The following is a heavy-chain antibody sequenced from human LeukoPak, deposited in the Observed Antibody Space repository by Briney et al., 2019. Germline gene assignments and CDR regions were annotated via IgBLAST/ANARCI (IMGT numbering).Heavy chain of an antibody. CDR2: IYYSGST. D-gene: IGHD6-13*01. Sequence: SETLSLTCTVSGGSISSYYWSWIRQPPGKGLEWIGYIYYSGSTNYNPSLKSRVTISVDTSKNQSSLKLSSVTAADTAVYYCARQIAAAGTIYFDYWGQGTLVTVSS. J-gene: IGHJ4*02. CDR1: GGSISSYY. CDR3: ARQIAAAGTIYFDY. V-gene: IGHV4-59*08.